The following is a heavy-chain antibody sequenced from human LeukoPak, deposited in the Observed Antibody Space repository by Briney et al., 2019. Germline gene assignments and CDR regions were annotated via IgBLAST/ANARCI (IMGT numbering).Heavy chain of an antibody. CDR2: FDPEDGET. J-gene: IGHJ4*02. CDR3: ATITGIAVAGTGYYFDY. CDR1: GYTLTELS. D-gene: IGHD6-19*01. V-gene: IGHV1-24*01. Sequence: ASVKVSCKVSGYTLTELSMHWVRQAPGKGLEWMGGFDPEDGETIYAQKFQGRVTMTEDTSTDTAYMELSSLRSEDTAVYYCATITGIAVAGTGYYFDYWGQGTLVTVSP.